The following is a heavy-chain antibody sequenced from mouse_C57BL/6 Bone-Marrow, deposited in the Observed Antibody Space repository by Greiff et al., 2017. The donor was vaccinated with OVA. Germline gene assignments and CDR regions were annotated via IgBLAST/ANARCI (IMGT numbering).Heavy chain of an antibody. CDR1: GYTFTSYG. V-gene: IGHV1-81*01. J-gene: IGHJ4*01. D-gene: IGHD1-1*01. CDR2: IYPRSGNT. Sequence: QVQLQQSGAELARPGASVKLSCKASGYTFTSYGISWVKQRTGQGLEWIGEIYPRSGNTYYNEKFKGKATLTADKSSSTAYMELRSLTSEDSAVYFCARREYYCSSYDYAMDYWGQGTSVTVSS. CDR3: ARREYYCSSYDYAMDY.